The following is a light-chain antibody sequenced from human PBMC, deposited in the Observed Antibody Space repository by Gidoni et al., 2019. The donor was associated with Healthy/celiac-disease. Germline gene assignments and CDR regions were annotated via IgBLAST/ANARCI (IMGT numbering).Light chain of an antibody. CDR1: KLGDKY. CDR3: QAWDSSTAVV. J-gene: IGLJ2*01. CDR2: QDR. Sequence: SYELTQPPSVSVSPGQTASITCSGDKLGDKYACWYQQKPGQSPVLVIYQDRERPSGIPARFSGSNSGNTATLTISGTQAMDEADYYCQAWDSSTAVVFGGGTKLTVL. V-gene: IGLV3-1*01.